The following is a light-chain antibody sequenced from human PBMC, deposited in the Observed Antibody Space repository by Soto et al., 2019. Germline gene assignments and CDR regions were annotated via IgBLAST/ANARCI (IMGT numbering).Light chain of an antibody. V-gene: IGKV3-15*01. CDR1: QSVRSN. Sequence: EIVMAQSPATLSLSPGERATLAWRASQSVRSNLAWYQQKPGQAPRLLVYGASTRATGIPARFSGSGSGTEFTLTISSLQSEDFAVYYCQQYTDWPLTFGGGTKVDIK. CDR3: QQYTDWPLT. J-gene: IGKJ4*01. CDR2: GAS.